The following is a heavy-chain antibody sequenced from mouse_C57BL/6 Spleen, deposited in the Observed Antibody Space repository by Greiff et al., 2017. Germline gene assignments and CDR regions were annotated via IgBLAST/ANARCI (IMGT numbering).Heavy chain of an antibody. CDR1: GYTFTSYW. CDR3: ARDNWGFFDY. CDR2: IHPNSGST. J-gene: IGHJ2*01. V-gene: IGHV1-64*01. Sequence: QVQLQQPGAELVKPGASVKLSCKASGYTFTSYWMPWVKQRPGQGLEWIGMIHPNSGSTNYNEKFKSKATLTVDKSSSTAYMQLSSLTSEDSAVYYCARDNWGFFDYWGQGTTLTVSS. D-gene: IGHD4-1*01.